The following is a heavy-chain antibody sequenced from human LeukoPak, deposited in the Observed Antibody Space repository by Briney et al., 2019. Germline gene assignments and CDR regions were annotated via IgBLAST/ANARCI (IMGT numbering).Heavy chain of an antibody. CDR3: ARHLGGMDV. V-gene: IGHV5-51*01. CDR1: GYSFTTYW. CDR2: ISPGDFDT. Sequence: GESLKISCKASGYSFTTYWVAWVRQMPGKGLEWMGMISPGDFDTRYTPSFKGQVTISADKSISTAYLQWSSLKASDTAIYYCARHLGGMDVWGQGTTVTVSS. J-gene: IGHJ6*02.